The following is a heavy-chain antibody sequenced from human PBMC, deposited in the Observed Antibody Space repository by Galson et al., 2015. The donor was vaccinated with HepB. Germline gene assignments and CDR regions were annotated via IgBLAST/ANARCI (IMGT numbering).Heavy chain of an antibody. CDR3: AADRGVATIPENDY. J-gene: IGHJ4*02. D-gene: IGHD5-12*01. CDR1: GGTFSSYA. V-gene: IGHV1-69*05. Sequence: QSGAEVKKPGASVKVSCKASGGTFSSYAISWVRQAPGQGLEWMGGIIPIFGTANYAQKFQGRVTITRDMSTSTAYMELSSLRSEDTAVYYCAADRGVATIPENDYWGQGTLVTVSS. CDR2: IIPIFGTA.